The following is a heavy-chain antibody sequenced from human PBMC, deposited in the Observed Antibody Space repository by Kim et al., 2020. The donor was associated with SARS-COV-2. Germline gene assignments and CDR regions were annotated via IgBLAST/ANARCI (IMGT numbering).Heavy chain of an antibody. CDR2: NYHNGST. CDR1: SGSVNRGTFY. Sequence: SETLSLTCSVSSGSVNRGTFYWSWLRQPPGKGLEWIGYNYHNGSTNYNPSLKSRVTISIDTSKNQFSQKLTSVTAADTAFYYCARSLYYGSESFYFDSWGRGTLVTVSS. CDR3: ARSLYYGSESFYFDS. D-gene: IGHD3-10*01. V-gene: IGHV4-61*01. J-gene: IGHJ4*02.